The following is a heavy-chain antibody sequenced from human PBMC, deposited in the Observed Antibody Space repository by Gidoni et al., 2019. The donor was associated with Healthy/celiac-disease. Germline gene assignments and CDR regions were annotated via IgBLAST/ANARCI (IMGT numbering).Heavy chain of an antibody. J-gene: IGHJ6*02. Sequence: LPLQESSTGLRKPWETLSLTCTVSARSITSSSYYWRWIRQHPGKELEWIGSIYYSGSTYYTPSLKSRVTISVDTSKNQFSLKLSSVTAADTAVYYCAKSSEPKSYYYGMDVWGQGTTVTVSS. CDR3: AKSSEPKSYYYGMDV. CDR1: ARSITSSSYY. V-gene: IGHV4-39*01. CDR2: IYYSGST.